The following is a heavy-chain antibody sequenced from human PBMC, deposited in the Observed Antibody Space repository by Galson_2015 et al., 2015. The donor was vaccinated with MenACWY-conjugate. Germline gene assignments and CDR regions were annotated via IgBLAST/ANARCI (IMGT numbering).Heavy chain of an antibody. CDR1: GGSISSSSYY. D-gene: IGHD4-23*01. CDR2: IYYSGST. CDR3: ARQNGGNSAFLTGWYFQH. V-gene: IGHV4-39*01. Sequence: SEPLSLTCTVSGGSISSSSYYWGWIRQPPGKGLEWIGSIYYSGSTYYNPSLKSRVTISVDTSKNQFSLKLSSVTAADTAVYYCARQNGGNSAFLTGWYFQHWGQGTLVTVSS. J-gene: IGHJ1*01.